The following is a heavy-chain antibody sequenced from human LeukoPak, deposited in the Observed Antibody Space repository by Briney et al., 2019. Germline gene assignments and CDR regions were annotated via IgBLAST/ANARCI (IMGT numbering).Heavy chain of an antibody. CDR1: GFTFSSYW. CDR2: ITSSSSYI. V-gene: IGHV3-21*01. J-gene: IGHJ5*02. D-gene: IGHD4-23*01. CDR3: ARCGGGNPRWFDP. Sequence: GGSLRLSCAASGFTFSSYWMHWVRQAPGKGLEWVSSITSSSSYIYYSDSVKGRFTISRDNAKNSMYLQMNSLRAEDTAVYYCARCGGGNPRWFDPWGQGTLVTVSS.